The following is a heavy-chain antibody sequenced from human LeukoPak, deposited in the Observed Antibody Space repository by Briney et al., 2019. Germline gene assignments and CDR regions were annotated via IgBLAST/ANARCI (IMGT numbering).Heavy chain of an antibody. D-gene: IGHD6-19*01. CDR1: GFSFSSYG. V-gene: IGHV3-23*01. J-gene: IGHJ4*02. CDR3: AKVASYGSGWPFFDS. CDR2: ISITGGST. Sequence: HPGGSLRLSCAASGFSFSSYGMNWVRQAPGKGLEWVSDISITGGSTNYADSVKGRFNISRDNSKNTLYLQMNSLRAEDTAVYYCAKVASYGSGWPFFDSWGQGALVTVSS.